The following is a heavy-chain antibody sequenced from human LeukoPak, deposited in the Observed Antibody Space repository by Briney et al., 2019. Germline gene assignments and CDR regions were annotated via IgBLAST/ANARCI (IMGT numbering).Heavy chain of an antibody. V-gene: IGHV1-69*05. J-gene: IGHJ6*03. CDR3: ASRMGVQLSYYYYMDV. Sequence: SVKVSCKASGYTFTGYYMHWVRQAPGQGLEWMGGIIPIFGTANYAQKFQGRVTITTDESTSTAYMELSSLRSEDTAVYYCASRMGVQLSYYYYMDVWGKGTTVTVSS. D-gene: IGHD1-1*01. CDR2: IIPIFGTA. CDR1: GYTFTGYY.